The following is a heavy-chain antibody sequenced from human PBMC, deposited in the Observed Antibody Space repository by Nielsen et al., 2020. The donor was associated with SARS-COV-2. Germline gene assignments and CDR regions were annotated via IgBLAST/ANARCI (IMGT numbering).Heavy chain of an antibody. CDR2: ISWNSGAI. Sequence: GGSLRLSCAASGFTFDDYAMLWVRQAPGKGLEWVSGISWNSGAIGYADSVKGRFTISRDNAKNSLYLQMNSLRAEDTALYYCAKARTRVGATFASWGQGTLVTVSS. J-gene: IGHJ5*02. CDR3: AKARTRVGATFAS. V-gene: IGHV3-9*01. CDR1: GFTFDDYA. D-gene: IGHD1-1*01.